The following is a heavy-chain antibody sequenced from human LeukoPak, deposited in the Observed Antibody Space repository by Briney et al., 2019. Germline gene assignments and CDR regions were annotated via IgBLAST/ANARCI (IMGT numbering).Heavy chain of an antibody. D-gene: IGHD1-26*01. CDR2: IIPIFSTA. Sequence: GASVKVSCKASGGTFSSYAISWVRQAPGQGLEWMGGIIPIFSTANYAQKFQGRVTITADRSTSTAYMNLSSLRSEDTAVYYCASIGVSGSPTDYWGQGTLVTVSS. V-gene: IGHV1-69*06. CDR3: ASIGVSGSPTDY. J-gene: IGHJ4*02. CDR1: GGTFSSYA.